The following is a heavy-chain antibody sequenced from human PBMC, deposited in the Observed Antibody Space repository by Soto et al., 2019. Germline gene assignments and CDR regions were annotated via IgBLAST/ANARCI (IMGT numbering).Heavy chain of an antibody. J-gene: IGHJ4*02. D-gene: IGHD3-16*01. Sequence: GGSLRLSCAASGFKFSNYAMSWVRQAPGKGLEWVSLISATGGGTYYADSVKGRFTISRDNSHNTLYLQVHSLTAEDTAVYYCVKDRREGGNSAFYLDFWGQGAKVTVYS. CDR1: GFKFSNYA. CDR3: VKDRREGGNSAFYLDF. V-gene: IGHV3-23*01. CDR2: ISATGGGT.